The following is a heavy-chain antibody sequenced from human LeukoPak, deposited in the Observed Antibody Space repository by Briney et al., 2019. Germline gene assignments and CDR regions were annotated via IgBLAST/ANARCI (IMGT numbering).Heavy chain of an antibody. CDR2: IYKSGGA. V-gene: IGHV4-59*01. D-gene: IGHD6-19*01. CDR1: GGSMSSYY. J-gene: IGHJ4*02. CDR3: ARRYSSGWSPTFDY. Sequence: SETLSLTCTVSGGSMSSYYWSWIRQPPGKGLEWIGYIYKSGGANYNPSVRSRVSISVDTSKNQFSLKLCSVTAAGTAVYYCARRYSSGWSPTFDYWGQGILVTVST.